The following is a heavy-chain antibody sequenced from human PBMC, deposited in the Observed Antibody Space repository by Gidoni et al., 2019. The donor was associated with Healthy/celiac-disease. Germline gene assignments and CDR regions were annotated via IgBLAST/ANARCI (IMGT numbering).Heavy chain of an antibody. CDR3: ARSRERGYSYIDY. V-gene: IGHV3-53*01. J-gene: IGHJ4*02. CDR2: IYSGGST. D-gene: IGHD5-18*01. CDR1: GFTVSRNY. Sequence: EVQLVESGGGLIQPGGSLRLSCSASGFTVSRNYMSWVRQAPGKGLEWVSVIYSGGSTYYADSVKGRFTISRDNSKNTLYLQMNSLRAEDTAVYYCARSRERGYSYIDYWGQGTLVTVSS.